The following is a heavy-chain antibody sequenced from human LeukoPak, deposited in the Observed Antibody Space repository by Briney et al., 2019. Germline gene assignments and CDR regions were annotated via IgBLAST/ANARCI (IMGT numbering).Heavy chain of an antibody. CDR3: ASEFGYCSGGSCYSDPTEYFQH. V-gene: IGHV1-2*02. J-gene: IGHJ1*01. CDR1: GYTFTGYY. Sequence: ASVKVSCKASGYTFTGYYMHWVRQAPGQGLEWMGWINPNSGGTNHAQKFQGRVTMTRDTSISTAYMELSRLRSDDTAVYYCASEFGYCSGGSCYSDPTEYFQHWGQGTLVTVSS. CDR2: INPNSGGT. D-gene: IGHD2-15*01.